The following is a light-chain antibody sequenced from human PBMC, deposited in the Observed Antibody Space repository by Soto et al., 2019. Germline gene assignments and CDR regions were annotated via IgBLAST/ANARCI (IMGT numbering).Light chain of an antibody. V-gene: IGKV4-1*01. CDR3: QQYYSTPYT. Sequence: DIVMTQSPDSLAVSLGERATINWKSSQSVLYSSNNKNYLAWYQQKPGQPPKLLIDWASTRESGVPDRFSGSGFGTDFTLTISSLQAEDVTVYYCQQYYSTPYTFGQRTKLEIK. CDR2: WAS. CDR1: QSVLYSSNNKNY. J-gene: IGKJ2*01.